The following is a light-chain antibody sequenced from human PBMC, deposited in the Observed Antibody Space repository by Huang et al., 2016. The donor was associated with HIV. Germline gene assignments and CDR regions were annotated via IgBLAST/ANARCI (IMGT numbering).Light chain of an antibody. CDR1: QTITNW. V-gene: IGKV1-5*03. CDR3: QQYSSWRT. Sequence: DIQMTQSPSTLSASVGDRVTITCRASQTITNWLAWYQQKPGKAPKLLNYKASTLETGVPSRFSGSGAGTEFTLTINSMQPDDFATYYCQQYSSWRTFGQGTKVE. J-gene: IGKJ1*01. CDR2: KAS.